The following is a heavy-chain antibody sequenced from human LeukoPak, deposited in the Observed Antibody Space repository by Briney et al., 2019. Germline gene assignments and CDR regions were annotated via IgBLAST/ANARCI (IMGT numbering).Heavy chain of an antibody. CDR3: AKDHSSSPEYFQH. CDR2: ISSSGSTI. CDR1: GFTFSDYY. Sequence: GGSLRLSCAASGFTFSDYYMSWIRQAPGKGLEWVSYISSSGSTIYYADSVKGRFTISRDNAKNSLYLQMNSLRAEDTAVYYCAKDHSSSPEYFQHWGQGTLVTVSS. J-gene: IGHJ1*01. D-gene: IGHD6-13*01. V-gene: IGHV3-11*04.